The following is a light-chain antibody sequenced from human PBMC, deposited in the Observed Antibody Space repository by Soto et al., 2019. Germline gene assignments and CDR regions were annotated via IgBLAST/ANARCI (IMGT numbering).Light chain of an antibody. Sequence: IVLTQSPGTLSLSPGERATLSCRASQSVSSSYLAWYQQKPGQAPRLLIYGASSRATGIPDRFSGSGSGTDFTLTISRLEPEDFAVYYCQQYGSSPPITFGQGTRRRL. CDR2: GAS. CDR1: QSVSSSY. V-gene: IGKV3-20*01. CDR3: QQYGSSPPIT. J-gene: IGKJ5*01.